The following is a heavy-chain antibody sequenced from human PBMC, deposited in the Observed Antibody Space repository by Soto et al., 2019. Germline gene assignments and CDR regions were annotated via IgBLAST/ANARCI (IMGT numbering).Heavy chain of an antibody. J-gene: IGHJ5*02. CDR3: ARVEFIAAAGTIWFAP. V-gene: IGHV4-31*03. Sequence: QVQLQESGPGLVKPSQTLSLTCTVSGGSISSGGYYWSWIRQHPGKGLEWIGYIYYSGSTYYNPSLKSRVTISVDTSKNQSSRKRISVTAADTAVYYCARVEFIAAAGTIWFAPWGQGTLVTVST. CDR2: IYYSGST. D-gene: IGHD6-13*01. CDR1: GGSISSGGYY.